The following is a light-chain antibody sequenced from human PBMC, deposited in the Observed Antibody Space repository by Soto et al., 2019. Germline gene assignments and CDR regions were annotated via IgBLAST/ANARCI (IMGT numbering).Light chain of an antibody. J-gene: IGLJ1*01. CDR1: SSNIGAGYD. V-gene: IGLV1-40*01. CDR2: GNS. Sequence: QSALTQPPSVSGAPGQRVTISCTGSSSNIGAGYDVHWCQQLPGTAPKLLIYGNSNRPSGVPDRFSGSKSGTSASLAITGLQAEDEADYYCQSYDSSLRVYVFGTGTKVTVL. CDR3: QSYDSSLRVYV.